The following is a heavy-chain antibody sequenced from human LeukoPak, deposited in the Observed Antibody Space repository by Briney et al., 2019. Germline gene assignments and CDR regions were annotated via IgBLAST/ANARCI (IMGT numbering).Heavy chain of an antibody. D-gene: IGHD3-3*01. J-gene: IGHJ4*02. V-gene: IGHV3-23*01. CDR2: ISGSGGST. Sequence: GGSLRLSCAASGFTFNNYAMSWVRQAPGKGPEWLSAISGSGGSTTDADSVKGRFTTSRDNSKSTLYLQMNSLRAEDTAVYYCAKDAPLLEWLLSTFDYWGQGTLVTVSS. CDR1: GFTFNNYA. CDR3: AKDAPLLEWLLSTFDY.